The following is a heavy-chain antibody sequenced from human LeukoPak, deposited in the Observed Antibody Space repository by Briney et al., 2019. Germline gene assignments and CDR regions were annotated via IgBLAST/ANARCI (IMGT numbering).Heavy chain of an antibody. V-gene: IGHV4-59*08. CDR1: GGSIRRYY. Sequence: PSETLSLTCTVSGGSIRRYYWSWIRQPPGKGLEWIGYIYYSGSTNYNPSLKSRVTISVDTSKNQFSLKLSSVTAADTAVYYCARGVVQGWFDPWGQGTLVTVSS. D-gene: IGHD6-6*01. CDR3: ARGVVQGWFDP. CDR2: IYYSGST. J-gene: IGHJ5*02.